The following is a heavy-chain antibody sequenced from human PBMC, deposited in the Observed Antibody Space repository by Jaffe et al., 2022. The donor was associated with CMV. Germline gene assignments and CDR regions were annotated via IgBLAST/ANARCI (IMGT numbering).Heavy chain of an antibody. Sequence: QVQLQESGPGLVKPSQTLSLTCSVSGASISSGGYYWSWIRQHPGTGLEWIGYIYYAGSTYYNSSLKSRITISVDTSKNQFFLKLNSVTAADTAVYYCARGYSTSPAAGMDVWGQGTTVTVSS. D-gene: IGHD6-6*01. V-gene: IGHV4-31*03. CDR2: IYYAGST. CDR3: ARGYSTSPAAGMDV. J-gene: IGHJ6*02. CDR1: GASISSGGYY.